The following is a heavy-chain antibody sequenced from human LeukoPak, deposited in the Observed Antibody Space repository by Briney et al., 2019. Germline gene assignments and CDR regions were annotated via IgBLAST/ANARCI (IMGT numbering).Heavy chain of an antibody. CDR3: ASSAAAGTEDDY. J-gene: IGHJ4*02. Sequence: SVTVSFKASGGTFISYAISWVRQAPGQGLEWMGGIIPIFGTANYAQKFQGRVTITADESTSTAYMELSSLRSEDTAVYYCASSAAAGTEDDYWGQGTLVTVSS. CDR1: GGTFISYA. V-gene: IGHV1-69*13. CDR2: IIPIFGTA. D-gene: IGHD6-13*01.